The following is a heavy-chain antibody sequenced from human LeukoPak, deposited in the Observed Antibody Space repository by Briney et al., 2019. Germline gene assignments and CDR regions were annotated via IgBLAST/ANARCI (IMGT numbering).Heavy chain of an antibody. V-gene: IGHV1-8*02. J-gene: IGHJ5*02. CDR3: ARGRGGITIFGVARSNWFDP. CDR1: GYTFANYD. CDR2: MNPNSGNT. D-gene: IGHD3-3*01. Sequence: GASVKLSCKSSGYTFANYDINWVRQATGPGLERMGWMNPNSGNTGYAQKFQGRVTITMNTSISTAYIELSSLRSEDTAVYYCARGRGGITIFGVARSNWFDPWGQGTLVTVSS.